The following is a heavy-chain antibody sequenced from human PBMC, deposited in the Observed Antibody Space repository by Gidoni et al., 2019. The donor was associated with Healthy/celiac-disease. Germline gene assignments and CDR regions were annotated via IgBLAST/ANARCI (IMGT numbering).Heavy chain of an antibody. CDR2: TYYSGTT. J-gene: IGHJ4*02. CDR1: GDSITSYY. CDR3: ARGRGLGV. V-gene: IGHV4-59*01. Sequence: QVQLQESGPGLVKPSATLSLTCAVSGDSITSYYWNWIRQPPGKGLEWIGNTYYSGTTNYNPSLKSRLTISIDTSENQFSLNLSSVTAADTAVYYCARGRGLGVWGQGALVTVSS. D-gene: IGHD3-10*01.